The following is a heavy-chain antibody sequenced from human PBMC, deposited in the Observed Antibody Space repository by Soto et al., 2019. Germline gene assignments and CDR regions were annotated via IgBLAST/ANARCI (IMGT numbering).Heavy chain of an antibody. D-gene: IGHD1-20*01. CDR2: HTPLFGTP. CDR1: GVTFSNLA. J-gene: IGHJ6*02. Sequence: QVQLVQSGAEVKKPGSSVKVSCKASGVTFSNLAISWVRQAPGQGLEWMGGHTPLFGTPNYAQKFQGRIIVTAARSTSTGYLQLSALRSDDTALYFCARGVRITGASRINDSGLDVWGQGTTVIVS. CDR3: ARGVRITGASRINDSGLDV. V-gene: IGHV1-69*06.